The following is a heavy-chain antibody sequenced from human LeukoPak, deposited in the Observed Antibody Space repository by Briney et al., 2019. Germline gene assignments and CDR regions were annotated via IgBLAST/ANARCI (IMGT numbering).Heavy chain of an antibody. D-gene: IGHD3-22*01. V-gene: IGHV3-7*01. Sequence: GGSLRLSCAASGFTFSSYWMSWVRQAPGKGLEWVANIKQDGSEKYYVDSVKGRFTISRDNAKNSLYLQMNSLRAEDTAVYYCARGPFPGYYDSSGYDYWGQGTLVTVSS. CDR1: GFTFSSYW. J-gene: IGHJ4*02. CDR3: ARGPFPGYYDSSGYDY. CDR2: IKQDGSEK.